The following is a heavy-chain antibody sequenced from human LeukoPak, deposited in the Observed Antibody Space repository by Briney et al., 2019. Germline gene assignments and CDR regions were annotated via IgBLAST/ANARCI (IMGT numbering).Heavy chain of an antibody. CDR3: ARGGYSFDY. CDR1: GFSLSGYW. CDR2: LHADGVEQ. Sequence: GGSLRLSCAASGFSLSGYWMAWVRQAPGKGLEWVARLHADGVEQNYVDSVTGRFAMSRDNAKNSLDLQMNSLRVEDTAVYYCARGGYSFDYLGQGTLVAVSS. V-gene: IGHV3-7*01. D-gene: IGHD5-18*01. J-gene: IGHJ4*02.